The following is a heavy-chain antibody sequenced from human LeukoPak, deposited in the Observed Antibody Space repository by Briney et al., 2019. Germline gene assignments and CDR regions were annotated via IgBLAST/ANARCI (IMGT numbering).Heavy chain of an antibody. J-gene: IGHJ4*02. D-gene: IGHD6-19*01. V-gene: IGHV4-59*01. CDR2: TRKWGNQ. CDR1: GGSMSSYY. Sequence: SETLSLTCSVSGGSMSSYYWRWIRPPPGRGREWIGNTRKWGNQNFHTSLERRVTISVDTSEKQFSLNLRSVTAADTAFYYCAGGVQWLVFASWGQGTLVTVSA. CDR3: AGGVQWLVFAS.